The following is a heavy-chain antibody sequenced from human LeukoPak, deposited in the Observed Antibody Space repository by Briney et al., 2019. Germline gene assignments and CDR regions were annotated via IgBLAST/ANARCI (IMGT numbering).Heavy chain of an antibody. CDR1: GFTFSNYG. Sequence: GGSLRLSCAASGFTFSNYGMHWVRQAPGKGLEWVAVIWYDGSNEYYADSVKGRFTISGDNSKNTLYLQMNSLRAEDTAVYYCARAYCSSASCYTIDYWGQGTLVTVSS. D-gene: IGHD2-2*02. J-gene: IGHJ4*02. CDR2: IWYDGSNE. CDR3: ARAYCSSASCYTIDY. V-gene: IGHV3-33*01.